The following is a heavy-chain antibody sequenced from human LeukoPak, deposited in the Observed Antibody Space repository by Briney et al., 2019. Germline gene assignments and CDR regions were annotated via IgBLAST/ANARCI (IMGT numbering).Heavy chain of an antibody. CDR3: ARGPYSSSYYYMDV. V-gene: IGHV4-59*12. J-gene: IGHJ6*03. CDR2: FYHSGNT. Sequence: SETLSLTCTVSGGSISSYYWSWIRQPPGKGLEWIGYFYHSGNTYYNPSLKSRLTISVDRSRNQFSLKLTSVTAADTAVYYCARGPYSSSYYYMDVWGKGTTVTVSS. D-gene: IGHD6-13*01. CDR1: GGSISSYY.